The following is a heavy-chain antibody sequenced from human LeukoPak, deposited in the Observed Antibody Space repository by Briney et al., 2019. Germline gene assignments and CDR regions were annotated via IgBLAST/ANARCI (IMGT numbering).Heavy chain of an antibody. CDR2: YIPFYSAT. D-gene: IGHD5-24*01. J-gene: IGHJ4*02. V-gene: IGHV1-69*13. CDR1: GGTFSTFA. CDR3: AKMVGYSYSDT. Sequence: GASVTVSCKASGGTFSTFAVNWVRQAPGQGLEWIGGYIPFYSATNYAQKFQGRATITADASTNTAYMEMSGLTFDDTAVYYCAKMVGYSYSDTWGQGTLVTVSS.